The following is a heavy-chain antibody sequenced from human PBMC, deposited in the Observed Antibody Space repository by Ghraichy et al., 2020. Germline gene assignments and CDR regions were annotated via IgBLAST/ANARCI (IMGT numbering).Heavy chain of an antibody. CDR3: AREPTQLPNYYGSGSSRFNWFDH. CDR2: IIPILGIA. J-gene: IGHJ5*02. V-gene: IGHV1-69*04. Sequence: SVKVSSKASGGTFSSYTISWVRQAPGQGLEWMGRIIPILGIANYAQKFQGRVTITADKSTSTAYMELSSLRSEDTAVYYCAREPTQLPNYYGSGSSRFNWFDHWGQGTLVTVSS. CDR1: GGTFSSYT. D-gene: IGHD3-10*01.